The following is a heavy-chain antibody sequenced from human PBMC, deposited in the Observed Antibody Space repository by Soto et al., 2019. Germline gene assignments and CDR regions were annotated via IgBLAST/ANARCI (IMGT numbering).Heavy chain of an antibody. CDR2: FFSGNT. CDR3: ATTRGLAVGGSFDN. V-gene: IGHV4-39*01. J-gene: IGHJ5*02. Sequence: QLQLQESGPRLVKPSETLSLTCTASGGSIRRSSSYWGWIRQPPGKGLEWVATFFSGNTYQNPSLKRRVTMSVDPSTNPLSLRLNSVAAADTAVYYCATTRGLAVGGSFDNWGQGTLVTVSS. D-gene: IGHD2-15*01. CDR1: GGSIRRSSSY.